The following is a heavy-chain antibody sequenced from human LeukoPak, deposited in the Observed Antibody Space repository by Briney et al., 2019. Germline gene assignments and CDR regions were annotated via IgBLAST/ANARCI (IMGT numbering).Heavy chain of an antibody. CDR2: IWYDGSNK. CDR1: GFXFSSYG. CDR3: ARGGDSSGSIRSAFDI. Sequence: GRSLRLSCAASGFXFSSYGMHWVRQAPGKGLEWVAVIWYDGSNKFYADSVKGRFTISRDNSKNTLYLQMNSLSAEDTAVYYCARGGDSSGSIRSAFDIWGQGRMVTVSS. J-gene: IGHJ3*02. D-gene: IGHD3-22*01. V-gene: IGHV3-33*01.